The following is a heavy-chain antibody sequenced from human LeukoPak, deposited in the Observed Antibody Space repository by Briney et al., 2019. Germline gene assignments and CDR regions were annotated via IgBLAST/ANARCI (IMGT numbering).Heavy chain of an antibody. V-gene: IGHV3-53*01. CDR1: GFTVSSNY. CDR2: LYTGGGT. CDR3: VRSGTRYLVYFDY. Sequence: GGSLRLSCAASGFTVSSNYMSWVRQAPGKGLEWVSVLYTGGGTYYADSVKGRFTISRDNSKNTLYLQMNSLRAKDTAVYYCVRSGTRYLVYFDYWGQGTLVTVSS. J-gene: IGHJ4*02. D-gene: IGHD1-26*01.